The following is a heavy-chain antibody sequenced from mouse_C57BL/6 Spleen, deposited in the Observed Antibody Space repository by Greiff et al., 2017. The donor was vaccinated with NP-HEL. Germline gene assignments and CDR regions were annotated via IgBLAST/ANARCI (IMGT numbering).Heavy chain of an antibody. CDR1: GYTFTSYW. V-gene: IGHV1-55*01. Sequence: QVQLQQPGAELVKPGASVKMSCKASGYTFTSYWITWVKQRPGQGLEWIGDIYPGSGSTNYNEKFKSKATLTVDTSSSTAYMQLSSLTSEDSAVYYCASGPTVVDYFDVWGTGTTVTVSS. CDR2: IYPGSGST. CDR3: ASGPTVVDYFDV. D-gene: IGHD1-1*01. J-gene: IGHJ1*03.